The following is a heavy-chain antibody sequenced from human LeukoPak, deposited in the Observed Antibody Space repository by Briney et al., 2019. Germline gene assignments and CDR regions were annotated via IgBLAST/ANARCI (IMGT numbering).Heavy chain of an antibody. CDR3: ARHYDFWSGYCH. CDR1: GFTFSDYA. CDR2: ISRSGATT. J-gene: IGHJ4*02. Sequence: GGSLRLSCAASGFTFSDYAMGWVRQAPGKGLESVSTISRSGATTYYAASVKGRFTISRDNSKNTLYLQMNSLRAEDTAVYYCARHYDFWSGYCHWGQGTLVTVSS. D-gene: IGHD3-3*01. V-gene: IGHV3-23*01.